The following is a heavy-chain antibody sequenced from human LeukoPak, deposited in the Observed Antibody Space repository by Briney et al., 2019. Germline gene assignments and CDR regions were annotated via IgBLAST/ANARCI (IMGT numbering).Heavy chain of an antibody. Sequence: GGSLRLSCAASGFTFGNFAMSWVRQAPGKGLEWVAVISYDGSNKYYADSVKGRFTISRDNSKNTLYLQMNSLRAEDTAVYYCAKDGQWLVPFDYWGQGTLVTVSS. V-gene: IGHV3-30*18. CDR3: AKDGQWLVPFDY. D-gene: IGHD6-19*01. J-gene: IGHJ4*02. CDR2: ISYDGSNK. CDR1: GFTFGNFA.